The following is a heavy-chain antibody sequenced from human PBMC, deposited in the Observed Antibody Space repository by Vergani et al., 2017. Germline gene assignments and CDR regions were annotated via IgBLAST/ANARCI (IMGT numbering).Heavy chain of an antibody. CDR2: ISGSGGST. D-gene: IGHD3-22*01. CDR1: GFTFSSYA. J-gene: IGHJ4*02. CDR3: AKEGLIVVVITTPNFDY. V-gene: IGHV3-23*01. Sequence: EVQLLESGGGLVQPGGSLRLSCAASGFTFSSYAMSWVRQAPGKGLEWVSAISGSGGSTYYADSVKGRFTISRDNSKNTLYLQMNSLRAEDTAVYYCAKEGLIVVVITTPNFDYWGQGTLVTGSS.